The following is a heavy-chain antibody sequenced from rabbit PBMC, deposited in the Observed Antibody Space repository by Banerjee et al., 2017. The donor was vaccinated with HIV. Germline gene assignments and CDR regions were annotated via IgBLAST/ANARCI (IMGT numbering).Heavy chain of an antibody. D-gene: IGHD7-1*01. CDR2: IYTGSGSA. CDR1: GFTISSSYW. Sequence: QEQLEESGGDLVKPEGSLTLTCTVSGFTISSSYWICWVRQAPGKGLEWIACIYTGSGSALYVSWAKGRFTISKTSSTTVTLQMTSLTAADTATYFCARDLTGVTGWNFDLWGQGTLVTVS. V-gene: IGHV1S45*01. J-gene: IGHJ4*01. CDR3: ARDLTGVTGWNFDL.